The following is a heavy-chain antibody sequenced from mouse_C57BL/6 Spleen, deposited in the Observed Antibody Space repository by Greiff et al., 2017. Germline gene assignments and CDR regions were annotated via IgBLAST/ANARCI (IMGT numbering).Heavy chain of an antibody. Sequence: QVQLQQPVAELVKPGASVKVSCKASGYTFTSYWMHWVKQRPGQGLEWIGRIHPSDRDPNYNQKFKGKATLTVDKSSSTAYMQLSSLTSEDSAVYYWAPDRPMGAMDYWGQGTSATSSS. CDR1: GYTFTSYW. V-gene: IGHV1-74*01. D-gene: IGHD1-1*02. CDR2: IHPSDRDP. CDR3: APDRPMGAMDY. J-gene: IGHJ4*01.